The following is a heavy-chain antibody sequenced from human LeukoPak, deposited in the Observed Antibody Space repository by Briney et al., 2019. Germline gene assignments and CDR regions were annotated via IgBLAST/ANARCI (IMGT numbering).Heavy chain of an antibody. Sequence: GGSLRLSCGASGFTFTSYWMAWVRQAPGKGLEWVANIAQDGAEAVYADSVRGRFSISRDNAKNSLYLQMNNLRAEDTAVYYCSNGIYRDSYWGQGTQVTVSS. J-gene: IGHJ4*02. D-gene: IGHD1-26*01. CDR2: IAQDGAEA. V-gene: IGHV3-7*01. CDR1: GFTFTSYW. CDR3: SNGIYRDSY.